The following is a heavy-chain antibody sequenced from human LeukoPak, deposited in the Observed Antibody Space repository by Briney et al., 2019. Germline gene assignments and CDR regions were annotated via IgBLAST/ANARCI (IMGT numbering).Heavy chain of an antibody. CDR3: ARHRRAARGHFDY. D-gene: IGHD6-6*01. J-gene: IGHJ4*02. CDR1: GGSISSYY. CDR2: IYYSGST. Sequence: SETLSLTCTVSGGSISSYYWSWIRQPPGKGLEWIGYIYYSGSTNYNPSLKSRVTISVDTSKNQFSLELSSVTAADTAVYYCARHRRAARGHFDYWGQGTLVTVSS. V-gene: IGHV4-59*08.